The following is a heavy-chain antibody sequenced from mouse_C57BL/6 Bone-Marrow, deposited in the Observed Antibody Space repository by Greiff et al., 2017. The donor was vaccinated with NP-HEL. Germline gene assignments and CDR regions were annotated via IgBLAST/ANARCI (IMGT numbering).Heavy chain of an antibody. Sequence: VQLQQPGAELVRPGTSVKLSCKASGYTFTSYWMHWVKQRPGQGLEWIGVIDPSDSYTNYNQKFKGKATLTVDTSSSTAYMQLSSLTSEDSAGYYCARRDWLYWYFDVWGTGTTVTVSS. J-gene: IGHJ1*03. V-gene: IGHV1-59*01. CDR3: ARRDWLYWYFDV. CDR2: IDPSDSYT. D-gene: IGHD2-2*01. CDR1: GYTFTSYW.